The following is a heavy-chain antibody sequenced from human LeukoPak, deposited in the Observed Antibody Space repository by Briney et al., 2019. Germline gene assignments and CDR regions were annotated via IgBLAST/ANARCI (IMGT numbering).Heavy chain of an antibody. D-gene: IGHD3-22*01. Sequence: GASVKVSCKASGGTFSSYAISWVRQAPGQGLEWMGRIIPILGIANYAQKFQGRVTITADKSTSTAYMELSSLRSEDTAVYYCASGPRITIFGVVTDYYYDSSGYYSYLDYWGQGTLVTVSS. V-gene: IGHV1-69*04. CDR2: IIPILGIA. J-gene: IGHJ4*02. CDR1: GGTFSSYA. CDR3: ASGPRITIFGVVTDYYYDSSGYYSYLDY.